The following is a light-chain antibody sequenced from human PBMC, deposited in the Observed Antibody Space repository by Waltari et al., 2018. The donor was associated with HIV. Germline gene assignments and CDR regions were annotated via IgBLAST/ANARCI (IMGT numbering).Light chain of an antibody. Sequence: QSALTQPASVSGSPGQSINISCTGTNSDVGGYDYVSWYQQYPGKAPKLIIFDVRNRPSGVCHRFSGSKSGDTGSLAISGLQAEDEADFYCSSYASTTTSHVVFGGGTKLTVL. CDR2: DVR. J-gene: IGLJ2*01. CDR1: NSDVGGYDY. V-gene: IGLV2-14*03. CDR3: SSYASTTTSHVV.